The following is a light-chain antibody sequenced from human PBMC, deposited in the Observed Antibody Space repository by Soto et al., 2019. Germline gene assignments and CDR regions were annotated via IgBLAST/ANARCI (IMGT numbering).Light chain of an antibody. Sequence: QSVLTQPPSASGTPGQRVTISCSGSSSNIGSNYVYWYQQLPGTAPKLLIYRNNQRPSGVPDRFSGSKSGTSASLAISGRWFEDEADYYCAAWDDSLSGSYVFGTGTKVTVL. J-gene: IGLJ1*01. CDR3: AAWDDSLSGSYV. CDR2: RNN. V-gene: IGLV1-47*03. CDR1: SSNIGSNY.